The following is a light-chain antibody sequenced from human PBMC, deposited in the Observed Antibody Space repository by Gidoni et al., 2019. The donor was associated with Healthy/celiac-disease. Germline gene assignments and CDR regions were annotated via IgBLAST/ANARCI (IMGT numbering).Light chain of an antibody. Sequence: ALPQPAPVSGSPGQPITISCTGTSSDVGSHNLVSWYQQHPGKAPKLMIYEVSKRPSGVSNRFSGSKSGNTAALTITGLQAEDEADYYCCSYAGSSTLVFGTGTKVTVL. V-gene: IGLV2-23*02. J-gene: IGLJ1*01. CDR1: SSDVGSHNL. CDR3: CSYAGSSTLV. CDR2: EVS.